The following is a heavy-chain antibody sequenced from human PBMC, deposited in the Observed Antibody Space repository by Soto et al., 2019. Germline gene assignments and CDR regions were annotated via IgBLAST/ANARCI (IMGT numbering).Heavy chain of an antibody. CDR1: GYTFTSYY. CDR3: ARCVPDVQMIVVGGTFDY. D-gene: IGHD3-22*01. CDR2: INPSGGST. Sequence: GASVKVSCKASGYTFTSYYMHWVRQAPGQGLEWMGIINPSGGSTSYAQKFQGRVTMTRDTSTSTVYMELSSLRSEDTAVYYCARCVPDVQMIVVGGTFDYCGQGPLVTVSS. V-gene: IGHV1-46*01. J-gene: IGHJ4*02.